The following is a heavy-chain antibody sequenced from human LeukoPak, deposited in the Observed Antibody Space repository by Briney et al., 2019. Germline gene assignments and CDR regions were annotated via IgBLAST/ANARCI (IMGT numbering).Heavy chain of an antibody. CDR3: ATTLRYCSSTSCYVGGVFDY. V-gene: IGHV3-9*01. J-gene: IGHJ4*02. CDR2: ISWNSGSI. D-gene: IGHD2-2*01. Sequence: GRSLRLSCAASGFTFDDYAMHWVRQAPGKGLEWVSGISWNSGSIGYADSVKGRFTISRDNAKNSLYLQMNSLRAEDTALYYCATTLRYCSSTSCYVGGVFDYWGQGTLVTVSS. CDR1: GFTFDDYA.